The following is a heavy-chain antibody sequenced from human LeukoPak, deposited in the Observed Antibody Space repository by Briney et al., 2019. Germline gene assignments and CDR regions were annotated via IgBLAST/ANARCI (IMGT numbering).Heavy chain of an antibody. D-gene: IGHD5-12*01. CDR1: GFTFSDYS. Sequence: PGGPLRLSCAASGFTFSDYSMNWVRQAPGKGLEWISYVGISSGNTKYADSVKGRFTISGDSAKNSVFLQMNSLRVEDTAVYYCARDHRYAFDNWGQGTLVTVSS. CDR3: ARDHRYAFDN. CDR2: VGISSGNT. J-gene: IGHJ4*02. V-gene: IGHV3-48*04.